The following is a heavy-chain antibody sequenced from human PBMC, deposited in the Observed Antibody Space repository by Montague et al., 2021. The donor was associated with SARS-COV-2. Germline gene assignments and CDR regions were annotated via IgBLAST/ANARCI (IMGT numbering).Heavy chain of an antibody. Sequence: ETLSLTCSVSGDSMSGSNSYWGWIRQPPGKGLESIGSISYTGSTSYDASLKSRVTMSVDTSKNEFSLRLSSVTASDTAVYYCARLYIQKTLVGASRRRWFDPWGQGTLVTVSS. CDR1: GDSMSGSNSY. V-gene: IGHV4-39*01. CDR3: ARLYIQKTLVGASRRRWFDP. J-gene: IGHJ5*02. CDR2: ISYTGST. D-gene: IGHD1-26*01.